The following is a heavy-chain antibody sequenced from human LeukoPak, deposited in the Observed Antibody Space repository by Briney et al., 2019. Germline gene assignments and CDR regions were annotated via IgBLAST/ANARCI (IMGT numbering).Heavy chain of an antibody. CDR3: AKSHCYDFWSGYYEPCAFDI. D-gene: IGHD3-3*01. J-gene: IGHJ3*02. V-gene: IGHV3-23*01. Sequence: GGSLRLSCAASGFTFSDYYMGWIRQAPGKGLEWVSAISGSGGSTYYADSVKGRFTISRDNSKNTLYLQMSSLRAEDTAVYYCAKSHCYDFWSGYYEPCAFDIWGQGTMVTVSS. CDR1: GFTFSDYY. CDR2: ISGSGGST.